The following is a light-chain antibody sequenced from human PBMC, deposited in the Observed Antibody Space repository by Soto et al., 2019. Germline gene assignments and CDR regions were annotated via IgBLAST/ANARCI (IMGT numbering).Light chain of an antibody. J-gene: IGKJ5*01. CDR2: EVS. V-gene: IGKV2D-29*01. CDR1: QSLLHSDGKTH. Sequence: DVVMTQSPLSLSVTPGQPASISCKSSQSLLHSDGKTHLFWYLQRPGQPPHLLIYEVSNRFPGVPDRFSGSGSGTDFTLKISRVEPEDVGVYYCMQSIQLPITFGQGTRLEIK. CDR3: MQSIQLPIT.